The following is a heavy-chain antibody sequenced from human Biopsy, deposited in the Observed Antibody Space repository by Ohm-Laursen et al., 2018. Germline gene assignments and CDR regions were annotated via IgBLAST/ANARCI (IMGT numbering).Heavy chain of an antibody. CDR3: ARDRGYYSDRTVPGYFDL. D-gene: IGHD3-22*01. CDR1: GDSISSYY. Sequence: SDTLSLTCTVSGDSISSYYWCWIRQPPGKGLQWIGYVYYTGSTDYNPSLQSRVTISADTSKNHISLRLRSVTPADTAIYYCARDRGYYSDRTVPGYFDLWGRDTWVTVSS. J-gene: IGHJ2*01. CDR2: VYYTGST. V-gene: IGHV4-59*01.